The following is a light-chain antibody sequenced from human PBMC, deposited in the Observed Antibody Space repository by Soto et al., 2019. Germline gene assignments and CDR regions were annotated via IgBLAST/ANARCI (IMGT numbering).Light chain of an antibody. V-gene: IGKV3-20*01. J-gene: IGKJ3*01. Sequence: EIVWTQSPGTLSLSPGERATLSCRASQRVSSSYLAWYQQKPGQAPRLRIYGASSRATGIPDRFSGSGSGTDFTLTISRLEPEDFAVYYCQQYGSSIFTFGPGNKVDIK. CDR1: QRVSSSY. CDR2: GAS. CDR3: QQYGSSIFT.